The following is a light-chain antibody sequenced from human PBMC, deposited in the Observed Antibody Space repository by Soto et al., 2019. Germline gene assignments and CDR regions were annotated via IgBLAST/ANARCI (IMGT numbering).Light chain of an antibody. V-gene: IGKV3-20*01. CDR2: GAS. CDR3: QQYDSPPYT. Sequence: VLTQSPGTLSLSPGERATLSCRASQSVSSSNLAWYQKKPGQAPRVLIYGASTRATGSPDRFSGSGSGSDFTLTISRLEPEDLAVYYCQQYDSPPYTFGQGTNLEIK. CDR1: QSVSSSN. J-gene: IGKJ2*01.